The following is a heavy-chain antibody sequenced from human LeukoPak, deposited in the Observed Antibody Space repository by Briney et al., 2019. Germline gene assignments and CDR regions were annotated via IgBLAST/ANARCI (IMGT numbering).Heavy chain of an antibody. CDR3: ARQRHRRGYSYGDFDY. Sequence: GSLRLSCAVSGLTFSNAWMSWVRQAPGKGLEWIGSIYYSGSTYYNPSLKSRVTISVDTSKNQFSLKLSSVTAADTAVYYCARQRHRRGYSYGDFDYWGQGTLVTVSS. V-gene: IGHV4-39*01. CDR2: IYYSGST. D-gene: IGHD5-18*01. CDR1: GLTFSNAW. J-gene: IGHJ4*02.